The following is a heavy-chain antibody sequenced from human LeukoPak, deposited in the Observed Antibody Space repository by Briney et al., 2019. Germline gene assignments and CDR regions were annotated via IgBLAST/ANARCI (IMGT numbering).Heavy chain of an antibody. D-gene: IGHD3-3*01. Sequence: SQTLSLTCTVSGGSISSGGYYWSWLRHPPGKGLEWIGYIYHSGSTYYNPSLKSRVTISVDRSKNQFSLKLSSVTAADTAVYYCARAGDGFLAYSWGQGTLVTVSS. CDR2: IYHSGST. CDR3: ARAGDGFLAYS. J-gene: IGHJ5*02. CDR1: GGSISSGGYY. V-gene: IGHV4-30-2*01.